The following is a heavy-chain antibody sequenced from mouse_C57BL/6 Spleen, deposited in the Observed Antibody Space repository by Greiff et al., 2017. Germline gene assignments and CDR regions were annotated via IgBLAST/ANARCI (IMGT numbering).Heavy chain of an antibody. CDR3: ARLRSYGDFDV. Sequence: VHVKQPGAELVKPGASVKLSCTASGFTINDYYMHWVKQRTEQGLEWIGRIDPEGGGTNYDQKFQGKATLTADKSSNTAYLQLSSLTSEDTAVDYCARLRSYGDFDVWGTGTTVTVSA. V-gene: IGHV14-2*01. CDR1: GFTINDYY. CDR2: IDPEGGGT. J-gene: IGHJ1*03.